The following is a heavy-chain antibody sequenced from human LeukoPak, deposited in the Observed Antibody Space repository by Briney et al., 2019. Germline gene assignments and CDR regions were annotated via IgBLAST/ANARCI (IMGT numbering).Heavy chain of an antibody. CDR3: AKFWRYIVSLTLFDC. V-gene: IGHV3-23*01. D-gene: IGHD3-3*01. Sequence: GGSLRLSCAASGFTFSSYAMSWVRQAPGKGLEWVSAISGSGGSTYYADSVKGRFTISRDNSKNTLYLQMNSLRAEDTAVYYCAKFWRYIVSLTLFDCWGQGTLVTVSS. CDR1: GFTFSSYA. CDR2: ISGSGGST. J-gene: IGHJ4*02.